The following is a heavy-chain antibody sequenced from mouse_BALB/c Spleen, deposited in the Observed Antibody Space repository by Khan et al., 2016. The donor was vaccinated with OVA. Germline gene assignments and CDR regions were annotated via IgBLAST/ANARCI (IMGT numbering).Heavy chain of an antibody. J-gene: IGHJ3*01. CDR2: ISPGSGDI. D-gene: IGHD1-2*01. CDR1: GYTFTDYY. CDR3: ARRNYFGYTFAY. Sequence: QVRLQQSGAELARPGASVKLSCKASGYTFTDYYINWVKQRTGQGLEWIGEISPGSGDINYNERFKGKATLTADKSSSTAYMQLSSLTSEASAVYYCARRNYFGYTFAYWGQGTLVTVSA. V-gene: IGHV1-77*01.